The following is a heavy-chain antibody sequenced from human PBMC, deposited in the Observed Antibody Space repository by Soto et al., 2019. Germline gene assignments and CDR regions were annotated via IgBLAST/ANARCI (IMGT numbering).Heavy chain of an antibody. V-gene: IGHV1-3*01. Sequence: QVQLVQSGAEVKKPGASVKVSCKASGYTLTRFALHWVRQAPGQRLEWMGWISADSGNSQYSQKFQSRVTITRDTSASTAYMELSSLISEDTAVYYCARWLGGLDLWGQGTLVTVSS. J-gene: IGHJ4*02. CDR3: ARWLGGLDL. CDR1: GYTLTRFA. CDR2: ISADSGNS. D-gene: IGHD6-19*01.